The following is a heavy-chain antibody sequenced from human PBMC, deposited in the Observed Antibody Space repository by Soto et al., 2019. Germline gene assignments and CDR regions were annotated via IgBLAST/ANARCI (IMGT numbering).Heavy chain of an antibody. CDR1: GYTFTSYG. CDR2: ISAYNGNT. Sequence: ASVKVSCKASGYTFTSYGISWVRQAPGQGLEWMGWISAYNGNTNYAQKLQGRVTMTTDTSTSTAYMELRSLRSDDTAVYYCARSAASGVVVVAATPGYYYYYMDVWGKGTTVTVSS. J-gene: IGHJ6*03. D-gene: IGHD2-15*01. CDR3: ARSAASGVVVVAATPGYYYYYMDV. V-gene: IGHV1-18*01.